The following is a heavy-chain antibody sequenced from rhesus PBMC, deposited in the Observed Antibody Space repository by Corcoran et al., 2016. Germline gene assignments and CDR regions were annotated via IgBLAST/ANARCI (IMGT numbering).Heavy chain of an antibody. CDR3: ATTLTVTTSWYFDL. J-gene: IGHJ2*01. CDR2: IDPSDSDT. CDR1: GYSFTSYW. Sequence: EVQLVQSGAEVKRPGESLKISCKTSGYSFTSYWISWVRQMPGKGLEWMGAIDPSDSDTTYTPALQCQVTISADKFISTDYLQWSRLKASDTATYYCATTLTVTTSWYFDLWGPGTPITISS. D-gene: IGHD4-23*01. V-gene: IGHV5-20*01.